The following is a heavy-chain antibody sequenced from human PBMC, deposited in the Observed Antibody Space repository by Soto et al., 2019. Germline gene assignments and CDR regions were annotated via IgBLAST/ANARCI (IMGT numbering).Heavy chain of an antibody. D-gene: IGHD7-27*01. V-gene: IGHV3-33*05. J-gene: IGHJ6*03. CDR1: GFTFSNYD. CDR2: ISYDGTKT. CDR3: ARVTGDRYYYYYMDV. Sequence: QLQLVESGGGVVQPGRSLRLSCAASGFTFSNYDMHWVRQAPGKGLEWVAGISYDGTKTYYADSVTGRFTVSRDNSKNTLYLQMHSLRVVDTAVYYCARVTGDRYYYYYMDVWGKGTTVTVSS.